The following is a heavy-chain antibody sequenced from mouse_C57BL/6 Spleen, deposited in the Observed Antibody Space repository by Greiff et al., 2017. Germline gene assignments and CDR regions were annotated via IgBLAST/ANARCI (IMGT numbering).Heavy chain of an antibody. CDR1: GFTFSDYG. Sequence: DVMLVESGGGLVKPGGSLKLSCAASGFTFSDYGMHWVRQAPEKGLEWVAYISSGSSTIYYADTVKGRFTISRDNAKNTLFLQMTSLRSEDTAMYYCAREGNYYGSSYWYFDVWGTGTTVTVSS. V-gene: IGHV5-17*01. J-gene: IGHJ1*03. CDR3: AREGNYYGSSYWYFDV. CDR2: ISSGSSTI. D-gene: IGHD1-1*01.